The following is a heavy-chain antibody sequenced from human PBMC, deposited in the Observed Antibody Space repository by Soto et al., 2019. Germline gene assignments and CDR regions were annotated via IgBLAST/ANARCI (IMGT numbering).Heavy chain of an antibody. D-gene: IGHD3-3*02. V-gene: IGHV3-21*01. CDR3: VKDEGIEAMDV. CDR1: GFTVSRNT. CDR2: ITSSGSYV. Sequence: GSLGLSFVTSGFTVSRNTVNWVRQAPGKGLEWVASITSSGSYVYYADSVKGRFSASRDNAKNSLSLQMDSLRPDDTAIYFCVKDEGIEAMDVWGQGTTVTVSS. J-gene: IGHJ6*02.